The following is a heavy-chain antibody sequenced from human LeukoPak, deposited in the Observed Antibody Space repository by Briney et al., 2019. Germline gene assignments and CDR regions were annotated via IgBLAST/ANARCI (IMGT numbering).Heavy chain of an antibody. Sequence: PSETLSLTCTVSGGSISSGGYYWSWIRQHPGKGLEWIGYIYYSGSTYYNPSLKSRVTISVDTSKNQFSLKLSSVTAADTAVYYCARHVWGGSGSYYYYYYYGMDVWGQGTTVTVSS. CDR3: ARHVWGGSGSYYYYYYYGMDV. CDR1: GGSISSGGYY. V-gene: IGHV4-31*03. J-gene: IGHJ6*02. D-gene: IGHD3-10*01. CDR2: IYYSGST.